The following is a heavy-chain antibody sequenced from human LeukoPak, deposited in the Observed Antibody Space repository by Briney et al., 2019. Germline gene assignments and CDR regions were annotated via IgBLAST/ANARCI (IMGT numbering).Heavy chain of an antibody. D-gene: IGHD6-19*01. V-gene: IGHV4-59*01. J-gene: IGHJ3*02. CDR2: IYYSGST. CDR1: GGSISSYY. CDR3: ARADRLAVADGGCDAFDI. Sequence: SETLSLTCTVSGGSISSYYWSWIRQPPGKGLEWIGYIYYSGSTNYNPSLKSRVTISVDTPKNQFSLKLSSVTAADTAVYYCARADRLAVADGGCDAFDIWGQGTMVTVSS.